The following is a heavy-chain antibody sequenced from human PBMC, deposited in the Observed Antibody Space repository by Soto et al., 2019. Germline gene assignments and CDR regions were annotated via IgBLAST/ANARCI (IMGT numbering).Heavy chain of an antibody. CDR3: AHKRCCTTSCYRGWFDP. J-gene: IGHJ5*02. CDR1: GFSLSSNGVA. D-gene: IGHD2-2*01. Sequence: SGPTLVNPTQTLTLTCTFSGFSLSSNGVAVGWIRQPPGKALEWLALIYWNDDKPYSPSLKSRLTLTKDTSNNQVVLTMTNMDPVDTATYYCAHKRCCTTSCYRGWFDPWGQGTLVTVSS. CDR2: IYWNDDK. V-gene: IGHV2-5*01.